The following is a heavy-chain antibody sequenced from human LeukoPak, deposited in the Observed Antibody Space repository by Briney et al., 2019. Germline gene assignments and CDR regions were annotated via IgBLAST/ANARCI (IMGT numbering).Heavy chain of an antibody. J-gene: IGHJ3*02. V-gene: IGHV3-48*03. CDR1: GFTLSSYE. D-gene: IGHD1-26*01. Sequence: PGGSLRLSCAASGFTLSSYEMNWVRQAPGKGLEWVSYISSSGSTIYYADSVKGRFTISRDNAKNSLCLQMNSLRAEDTAVYYCARGLVGATGGLDGAFDIWGQGTMVTVSS. CDR2: ISSSGSTI. CDR3: ARGLVGATGGLDGAFDI.